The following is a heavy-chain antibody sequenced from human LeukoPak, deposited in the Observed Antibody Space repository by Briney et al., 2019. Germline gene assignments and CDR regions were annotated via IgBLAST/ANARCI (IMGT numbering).Heavy chain of an antibody. CDR1: GFTFSSYA. Sequence: GGSLRLSCAASGFTFSSYAMHWVRQAPGKGLEYVSAISSNGGSTYYANSVKGRFTISRDNSKNTLYLQMGSLRAEDMAVYYCARGGSLSSSFPFDYWGRGTLVTVSS. J-gene: IGHJ4*02. D-gene: IGHD6-13*01. CDR2: ISSNGGST. V-gene: IGHV3-64*01. CDR3: ARGGSLSSSFPFDY.